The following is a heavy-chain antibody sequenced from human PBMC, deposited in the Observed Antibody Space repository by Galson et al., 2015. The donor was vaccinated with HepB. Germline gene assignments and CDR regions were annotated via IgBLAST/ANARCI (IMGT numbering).Heavy chain of an antibody. Sequence: SLRLSCAASGFAFSSYGMHWVRQAPGKGLEWVAVISYDGSNKYYADSVKGRFTISRDNSKNTLYLQMNSLRAEDTAVYYCAKDLSGLDRVYDFDYWSQGTLVTVSS. V-gene: IGHV3-30*18. CDR3: AKDLSGLDRVYDFDY. J-gene: IGHJ4*02. D-gene: IGHD3-22*01. CDR2: ISYDGSNK. CDR1: GFAFSSYG.